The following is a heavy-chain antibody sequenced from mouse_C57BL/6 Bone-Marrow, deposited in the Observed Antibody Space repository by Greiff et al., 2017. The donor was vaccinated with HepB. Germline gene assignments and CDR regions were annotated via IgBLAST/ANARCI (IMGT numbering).Heavy chain of an antibody. CDR2: ISNGGGST. J-gene: IGHJ4*01. Sequence: EVKVEESGGGLVQPGGSLKLSCAASGFTFSDYYMYWVRQTPEKRLEWVAYISNGGGSTYYPDTVKGRFTISRDNAKNTLYLKMRSLKSEDTAMYYCARDYGSSPYYAMDYWGQGTSVTVSS. CDR3: ARDYGSSPYYAMDY. CDR1: GFTFSDYY. D-gene: IGHD1-1*01. V-gene: IGHV5-12*01.